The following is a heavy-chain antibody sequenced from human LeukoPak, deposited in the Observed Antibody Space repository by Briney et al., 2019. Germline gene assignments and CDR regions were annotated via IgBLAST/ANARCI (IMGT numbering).Heavy chain of an antibody. CDR2: ISAYNGNT. V-gene: IGHV1-18*01. CDR3: ARDSEQLENFDY. CDR1: GGTFSSYA. Sequence: ASVKVSCKASGGTFSSYAISWVRQAPGQGLEWMGWISAYNGNTNYAQKLQGRVTMTTDTSTSTAYMELRSLRSDDTAVYYYARDSEQLENFDYWGQGTLVTVSS. J-gene: IGHJ4*02. D-gene: IGHD6-6*01.